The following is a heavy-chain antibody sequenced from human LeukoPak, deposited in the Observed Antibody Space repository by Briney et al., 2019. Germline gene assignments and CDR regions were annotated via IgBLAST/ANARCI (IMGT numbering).Heavy chain of an antibody. CDR2: ISYDGSNK. Sequence: PGGSLRLSCAASGFTFSSYAMHWVRQAPGKGLEWVAVISYDGSNKYYADSVKGRFTISRDNSKNTLYLQMNSLRAEDTAVYYWALNGYNFYYYYMDVWGKGTTVTVSS. J-gene: IGHJ6*03. CDR3: ALNGYNFYYYYMDV. V-gene: IGHV3-30*04. D-gene: IGHD5-24*01. CDR1: GFTFSSYA.